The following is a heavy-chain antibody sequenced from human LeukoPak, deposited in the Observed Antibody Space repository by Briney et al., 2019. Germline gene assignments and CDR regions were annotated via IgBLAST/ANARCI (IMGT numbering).Heavy chain of an antibody. CDR1: GGSFSGYY. CDR3: ARAPERWYSYGSYTYYYMDV. Sequence: NPSETLSLTCAVYGGSFSGYYWNWIRQPPGKGLERIGSISYSGSTKYNPSLESRVTISVDTSKNQISLKLSSVTAADTTVYYCARAPERWYSYGSYTYYYMDVWGKGTTVTVSS. J-gene: IGHJ6*03. D-gene: IGHD5-18*01. V-gene: IGHV4-59*01. CDR2: ISYSGST.